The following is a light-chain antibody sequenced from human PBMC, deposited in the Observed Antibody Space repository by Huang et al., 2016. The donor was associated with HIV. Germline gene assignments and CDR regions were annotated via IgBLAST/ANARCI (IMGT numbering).Light chain of an antibody. CDR1: QSISSW. CDR3: QQYNSYSRT. CDR2: KAS. Sequence: DIQMTQSPSTLSASVGDRVTITCRASQSISSWLAWYQQKPGKAPKLLIYKASSLESGVPPRFSGSGSVTAFTLTISSLQPDDFATYYCQQYNSYSRTFGQGTKVEIK. J-gene: IGKJ1*01. V-gene: IGKV1-5*03.